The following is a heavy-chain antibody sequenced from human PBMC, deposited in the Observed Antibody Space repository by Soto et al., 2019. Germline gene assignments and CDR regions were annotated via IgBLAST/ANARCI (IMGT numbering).Heavy chain of an antibody. Sequence: EVQLVESGGGLVQPGGSLRLSCAASGFPVSSKYMSWVRQAPGKGLEWVSLIQSGGTTYYADSVKGRFTISRDSSKNMLHLQMDGLKAENMAVYYCATGDILCSGCCCYGVPMDVWCKVLTVNVSS. J-gene: IGHJ6*04. CDR3: ATGDILCSGCCCYGVPMDV. D-gene: IGHD2-15*01. CDR1: GFPVSSKY. CDR2: IQSGGTT. V-gene: IGHV3-66*01.